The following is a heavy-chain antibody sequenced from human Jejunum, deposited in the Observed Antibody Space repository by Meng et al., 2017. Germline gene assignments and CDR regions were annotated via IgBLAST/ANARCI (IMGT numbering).Heavy chain of an antibody. CDR3: ARDHMGSLDY. D-gene: IGHD1-26*01. J-gene: IGHJ4*02. Sequence: QVQLKAAGPGLVRPSETLSLICLVSGGSGRRAGYQWGWIRQPPGKGLEWIGYASTNYNPSLKSRVTISLDTSRNQFSLSLSSVTAADTAVYYCARDHMGSLDYWGQGILVTVSS. V-gene: IGHV4-61*08. CDR1: GGSGRRAGYQ. CDR2: AST.